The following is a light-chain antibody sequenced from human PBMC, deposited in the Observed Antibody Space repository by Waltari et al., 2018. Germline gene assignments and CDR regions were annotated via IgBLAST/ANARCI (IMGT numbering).Light chain of an antibody. Sequence: SYELPKPPSVSVSPAQTASITCSGDKFGDKYACWYQQKPGQSPVLVIYQDSKRPSGIPARFSGSNSGNTATLTISGTQAMDEADYDWQAWNSSTVVFGGGTKLTVL. CDR1: KFGDKY. CDR3: QAWNSSTVV. CDR2: QDS. J-gene: IGLJ2*01. V-gene: IGLV3-1*01.